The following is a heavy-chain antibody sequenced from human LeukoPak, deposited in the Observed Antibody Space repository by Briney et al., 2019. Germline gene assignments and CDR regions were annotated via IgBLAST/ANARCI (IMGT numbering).Heavy chain of an antibody. D-gene: IGHD2-15*01. CDR3: ARGSTLGYCSGGSCYRPYYYYYYYMDV. J-gene: IGHJ6*03. CDR2: INHSGST. Sequence: SETLSLTCAVYGGSFSGYYWSWIRQPPGKGLEWIGEINHSGSTNYNPSLKSRVTISVDTSKNQFSLKLSSVTAADTAVYYCARGSTLGYCSGGSCYRPYYYYYYYMDVWGKGTTVTASS. V-gene: IGHV4-34*01. CDR1: GGSFSGYY.